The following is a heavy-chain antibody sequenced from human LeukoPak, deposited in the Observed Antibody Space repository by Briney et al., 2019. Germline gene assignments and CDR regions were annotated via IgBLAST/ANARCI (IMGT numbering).Heavy chain of an antibody. Sequence: ASVKVSCKASGGTFSSYAISWVRQAPGQGLEWMGWINPNSGGTNYAQKFQGRVTMTRDTSISTAYMELSRLRSDDTAVYYCARPYSSGWYVGYWGQGTLVTVSS. V-gene: IGHV1-2*02. CDR2: INPNSGGT. CDR3: ARPYSSGWYVGY. D-gene: IGHD6-19*01. CDR1: GGTFSSYA. J-gene: IGHJ4*02.